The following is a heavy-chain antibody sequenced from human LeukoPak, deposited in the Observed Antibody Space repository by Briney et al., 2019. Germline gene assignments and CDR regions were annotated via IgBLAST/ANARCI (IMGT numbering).Heavy chain of an antibody. V-gene: IGHV3-21*01. CDR2: ISSRSSYI. D-gene: IGHD1-1*01. CDR1: GFTFSSYS. CDR3: ARDRARGERTYDY. Sequence: GGSLRLSCAASGFTFSSYSMNWVRQAPGKGLEWVSSISSRSSYIYYADSVKGRFTISRDNAKNSLYLQMNSLRAEDTAVYYCARDRARGERTYDYWGQGTLVTVSS. J-gene: IGHJ4*02.